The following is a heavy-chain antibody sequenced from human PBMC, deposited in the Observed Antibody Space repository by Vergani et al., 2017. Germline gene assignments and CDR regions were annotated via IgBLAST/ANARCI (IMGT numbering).Heavy chain of an antibody. Sequence: EVQLVESGGGLVQPGGSLRLSCAASGFTFSSYEMNWVRQAPGKGLEWVSYISSSGSTIYYADSVKGRFTISRDNATNSLYLQMNSLSSEATAVYYCAGIFPGIAVAGTRWEDYWSQGRLVTVSS. V-gene: IGHV3-48*03. CDR2: ISSSGSTI. CDR1: GFTFSSYE. D-gene: IGHD6-19*01. J-gene: IGHJ4*02. CDR3: AGIFPGIAVAGTRWEDY.